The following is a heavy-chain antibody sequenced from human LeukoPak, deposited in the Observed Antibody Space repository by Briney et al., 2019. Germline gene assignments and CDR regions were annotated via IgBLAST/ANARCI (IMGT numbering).Heavy chain of an antibody. V-gene: IGHV3-23*01. Sequence: GGSLRLSCAASGFTFSSYAMSWARQAPGKGLEWASAISGSGGSTYYADSVKGRFTISRDNSKNTLYLQMNSLRAEDTAVYYCAKVGLLGGGYNWFDPWGQGTLVTVSS. CDR1: GFTFSSYA. D-gene: IGHD3-22*01. CDR3: AKVGLLGGGYNWFDP. CDR2: ISGSGGST. J-gene: IGHJ5*02.